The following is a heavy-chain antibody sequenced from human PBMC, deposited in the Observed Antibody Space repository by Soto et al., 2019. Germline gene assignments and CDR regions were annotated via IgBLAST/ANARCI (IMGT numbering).Heavy chain of an antibody. J-gene: IGHJ6*02. CDR2: IKSKTDGGTT. CDR3: TTDIAARRIYYYGMDV. CDR1: GFTFSNYA. D-gene: IGHD6-6*01. V-gene: IGHV3-15*01. Sequence: PGGSLRLSCAASGFTFSNYAMSWVRQAPGKGLEWVGRIKSKTDGGTTDYAAPVKGRFTISRDDSKNTLYLQMNSLKTEDTAVYYCTTDIAARRIYYYGMDVWGQGTTVTVSS.